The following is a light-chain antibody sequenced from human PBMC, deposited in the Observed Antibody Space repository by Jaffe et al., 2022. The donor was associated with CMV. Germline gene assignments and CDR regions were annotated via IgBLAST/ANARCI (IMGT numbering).Light chain of an antibody. CDR1: SRDVGGYNY. CDR2: DVT. CDR3: SSYTADSFWV. V-gene: IGLV2-14*03. J-gene: IGLJ3*02. Sequence: QSGLTQPASVSGFFGQSITISCTGTSRDVGGYNYVSWYQQHPDRAPKLIIYDVTNRPSGVSDRFSGSKSGNTASLTISGLQSEDEADYSCSSYTADSFWVFGGGTKVTVL.